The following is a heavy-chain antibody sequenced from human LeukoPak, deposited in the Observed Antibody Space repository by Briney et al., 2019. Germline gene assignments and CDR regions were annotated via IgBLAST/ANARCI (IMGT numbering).Heavy chain of an antibody. D-gene: IGHD1-26*01. CDR3: ARDFLSGSYCHY. J-gene: IGHJ4*02. V-gene: IGHV3-21*01. CDR2: ISSSSSYI. CDR1: GFTFSSYS. Sequence: GGSLRLSCAASGFTFSSYSMNWVRQAPGKGLGWVSSISSSSSYIYYADSVKGRFTISRDNAKNSLYLQMNSLRAEDTAVYYCARDFLSGSYCHYWGQGTLVTVSS.